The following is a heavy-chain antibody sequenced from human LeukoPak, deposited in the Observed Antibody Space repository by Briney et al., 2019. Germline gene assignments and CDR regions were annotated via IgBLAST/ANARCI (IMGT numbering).Heavy chain of an antibody. V-gene: IGHV3-23*01. CDR1: GFTFSSYA. J-gene: IGHJ5*02. Sequence: PGGSLRLSCAASGFTFSSYAMSWVRQAPGKGLEWVSAISGSGGSTYYADSVKGRFTISRDNSKNTLYLQMNSLRAEDTAVYYCAKDRSGSGSYYPYNWFDPWGQGTLVTVSS. CDR3: AKDRSGSGSYYPYNWFDP. D-gene: IGHD3-10*01. CDR2: ISGSGGST.